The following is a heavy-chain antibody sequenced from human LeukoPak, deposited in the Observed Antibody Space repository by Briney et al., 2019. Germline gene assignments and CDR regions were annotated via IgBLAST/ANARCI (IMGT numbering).Heavy chain of an antibody. Sequence: PSETLSLTCTVSGGSISSGDYYWSWIRQPPGKGLEWIGYIYYSGSTYYNPSLKSRVTMSVDTSKNQFSLKLSSVTAADTAVYYCAREKSSWSGLDAFDIWGQGTMVTVSS. D-gene: IGHD6-13*01. J-gene: IGHJ3*02. CDR3: AREKSSWSGLDAFDI. CDR2: IYYSGST. V-gene: IGHV4-30-4*08. CDR1: GGSISSGDYY.